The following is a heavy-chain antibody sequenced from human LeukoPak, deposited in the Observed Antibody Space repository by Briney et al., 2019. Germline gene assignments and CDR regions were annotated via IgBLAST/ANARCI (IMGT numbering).Heavy chain of an antibody. Sequence: PGGSLRLSCAASGYTFTSYYMHWVRQAPGQGLEWMGIINPSGGSTSYAQKFQGRVTMTRDTSTSTVYMELSSLRSEDTAVYYCARGPYTAMVITWAFDIWGQGTMVTVSS. D-gene: IGHD5-18*01. V-gene: IGHV1-46*01. CDR1: GYTFTSYY. CDR2: INPSGGST. J-gene: IGHJ3*02. CDR3: ARGPYTAMVITWAFDI.